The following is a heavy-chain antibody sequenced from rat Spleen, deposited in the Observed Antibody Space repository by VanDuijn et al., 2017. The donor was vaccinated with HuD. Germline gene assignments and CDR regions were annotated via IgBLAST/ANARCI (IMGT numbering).Heavy chain of an antibody. CDR1: GFSISSYG. CDR3: ARSDYSSPYYFDY. V-gene: IGHV2S61*01. D-gene: IGHD1-2*01. Sequence: QVQLKESGPGLVQPSQTLSLSCTVSGFSISSYGVIWVRQPPGKGLEWMGVIWGNGDTNYRSALKSRLSISRDTSKSQVFLKVNNLQTEDTAMYFCARSDYSSPYYFDYWGQGVMVTVSS. CDR2: IWGNGDT. J-gene: IGHJ2*01.